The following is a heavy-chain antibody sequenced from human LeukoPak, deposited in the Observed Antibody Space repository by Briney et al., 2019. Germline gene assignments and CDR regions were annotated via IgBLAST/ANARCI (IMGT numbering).Heavy chain of an antibody. Sequence: GGSLRLSCAASGFPFTTYAMSWVRQPPGKGLKWVSAISNSGDNTYYADSVKGRFPISRDNSKNTFFLQMNSLRAEDTAMYYCTKTGARYSASSNFDSWGQGALVTVSS. V-gene: IGHV3-23*01. CDR3: TKTGARYSASSNFDS. D-gene: IGHD6-6*01. J-gene: IGHJ4*02. CDR1: GFPFTTYA. CDR2: ISNSGDNT.